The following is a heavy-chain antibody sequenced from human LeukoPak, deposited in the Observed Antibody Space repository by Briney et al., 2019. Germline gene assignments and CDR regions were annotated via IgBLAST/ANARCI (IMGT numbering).Heavy chain of an antibody. J-gene: IGHJ6*02. CDR2: INPNSGGT. CDR3: ARDYVGVVAVTRYYYGMDV. Sequence: ASVKVSCKASGYTFTGYYMHWVRQAPGQGLEWMGWINPNSGGTNYAQKFQGRVTMTRDTSISTAYMELSRLRSDDTAVYYCARDYVGVVAVTRYYYGMDVWGQGTTVTVSS. CDR1: GYTFTGYY. V-gene: IGHV1-2*02. D-gene: IGHD2-15*01.